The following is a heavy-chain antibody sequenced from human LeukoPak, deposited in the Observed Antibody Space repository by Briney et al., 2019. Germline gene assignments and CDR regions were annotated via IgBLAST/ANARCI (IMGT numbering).Heavy chain of an antibody. CDR3: ARDGSLDY. Sequence: ASVKVSCKTSGYTFTGYHVHWVRPAPGQGLEWMGWFNANSGDTKYAQKFQGRVTMTRDTSIGTDYMELTSLISDDTAVYYCARDGSLDYWGQGTQVTVSS. J-gene: IGHJ4*02. D-gene: IGHD6-19*01. CDR2: FNANSGDT. CDR1: GYTFTGYH. V-gene: IGHV1-2*02.